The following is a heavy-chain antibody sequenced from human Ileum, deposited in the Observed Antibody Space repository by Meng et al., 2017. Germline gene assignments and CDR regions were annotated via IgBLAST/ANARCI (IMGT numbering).Heavy chain of an antibody. Sequence: QVQLRESGPGLVKASGTLSLTCAVSGGSISSSIWWSWVRQPPEKGLEWVGEIHHSGNTNYSPSLKSRLTLSVDKSKNQFSLKLQSVTAADTAVYFCAKGVVSGSHYNTYWGQGILVTVSS. V-gene: IGHV4-4*02. D-gene: IGHD3-10*01. CDR3: AKGVVSGSHYNTY. CDR2: IHHSGNT. CDR1: GGSISSSIW. J-gene: IGHJ4*02.